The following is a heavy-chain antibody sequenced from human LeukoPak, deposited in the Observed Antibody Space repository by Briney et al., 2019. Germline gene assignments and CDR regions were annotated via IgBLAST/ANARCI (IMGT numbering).Heavy chain of an antibody. Sequence: SETLSLTCAVYGGSFSGYYWSWIRQPPGKGLEWIGEINHSGSTNYNPSLKSRVTISVDTSKNQFSLKLSSVTAADTAVYYCARGDFRVTYYCGSGSWGYYYYGMDVWGQGTTVTVSS. V-gene: IGHV4-34*01. CDR1: GGSFSGYY. CDR3: ARGDFRVTYYCGSGSWGYYYYGMDV. J-gene: IGHJ6*02. CDR2: INHSGST. D-gene: IGHD3-10*01.